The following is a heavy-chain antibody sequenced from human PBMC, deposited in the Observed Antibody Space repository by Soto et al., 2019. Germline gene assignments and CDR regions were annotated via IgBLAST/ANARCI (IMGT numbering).Heavy chain of an antibody. V-gene: IGHV4-39*01. CDR2: IFYLGSS. Sequence: SETLSLTCTVSGDSIISSDFYWGWVRQPPGKGLEWIGSIFYLGSSYYNPSLKSRVTMSVDTSKNQFSLRLRSVAAADTALYFCARHSLALRKNSWFDPWGQGIMVTVSS. D-gene: IGHD3-3*02. CDR3: ARHSLALRKNSWFDP. J-gene: IGHJ5*02. CDR1: GDSIISSDFY.